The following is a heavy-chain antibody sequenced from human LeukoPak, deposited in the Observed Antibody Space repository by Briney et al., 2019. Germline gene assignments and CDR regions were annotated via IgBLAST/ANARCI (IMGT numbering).Heavy chain of an antibody. J-gene: IGHJ4*02. V-gene: IGHV3-9*01. CDR3: AREIPSSRWCFDY. D-gene: IGHD6-13*01. CDR2: IKWRSGDI. Sequence: PGRSLRLSCAASGFRFDDYAMYWVRQAPGKGLEWVSGIKWRSGDIVYADSVKGRFTISRDNAKNSLYLQMNSLGPEDTALYYCAREIPSSRWCFDYWGQGTLVTVSS. CDR1: GFRFDDYA.